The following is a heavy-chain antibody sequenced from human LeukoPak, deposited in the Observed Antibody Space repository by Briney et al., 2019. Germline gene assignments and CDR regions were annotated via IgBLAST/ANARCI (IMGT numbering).Heavy chain of an antibody. Sequence: PGGSLRLSCAASGFTFSSYWMHWVRHAPGKGLVWVSRINSDGSSTSYADSVKGRFTISRDNAKNTLYLQMNSLRAEDTAVYYCAREKGLRYYDRKAFDSWGQGTMVTVSS. D-gene: IGHD3-22*01. CDR3: AREKGLRYYDRKAFDS. V-gene: IGHV3-74*01. CDR2: INSDGSST. CDR1: GFTFSSYW. J-gene: IGHJ3*02.